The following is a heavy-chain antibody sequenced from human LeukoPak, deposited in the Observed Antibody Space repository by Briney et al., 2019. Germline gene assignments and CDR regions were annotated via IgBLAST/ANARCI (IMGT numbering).Heavy chain of an antibody. CDR3: AREKEDSLANY. V-gene: IGHV4-39*07. CDR1: GGSISSSSYY. Sequence: SETLSLTCTVSGGSISSSSYYWGWIRQPPGKGLEWIGSIYYSGSTYYNPSLKSRVTISVDTSKNQFSLKLSSVTAADTAVYYCAREKEDSLANYWGQGTLVTVSS. D-gene: IGHD5-18*01. J-gene: IGHJ4*02. CDR2: IYYSGST.